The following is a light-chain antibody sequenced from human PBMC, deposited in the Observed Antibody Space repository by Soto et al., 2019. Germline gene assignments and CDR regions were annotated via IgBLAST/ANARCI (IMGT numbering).Light chain of an antibody. Sequence: EIVMTQSPVTLSVSPGERATLSCRASQSVSSNLAWYQQKPGQAPSXLIYGAFTRATGIPARFSGTGSGTELTITISSLQSEDFALYYCQQYNDWPLTFGQGTKVDIK. CDR3: QQYNDWPLT. CDR2: GAF. CDR1: QSVSSN. J-gene: IGKJ1*01. V-gene: IGKV3-15*01.